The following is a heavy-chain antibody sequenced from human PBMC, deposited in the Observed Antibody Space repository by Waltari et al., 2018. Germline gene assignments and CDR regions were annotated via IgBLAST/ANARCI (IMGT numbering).Heavy chain of an antibody. D-gene: IGHD3-22*01. CDR2: INAGNGNT. Sequence: QVQLVQSGAEVKKPGASVKVSCKASGYTFTSYAMHWVRQAPGQRLEWMGWINAGNGNTKYSREFQGRVTITRDTSASTAYMELSSLRSEDMAVYYCARGNPLGDYYDSSGYYWSFDYWGQGTLVTVSS. CDR1: GYTFTSYA. V-gene: IGHV1-3*03. CDR3: ARGNPLGDYYDSSGYYWSFDY. J-gene: IGHJ4*02.